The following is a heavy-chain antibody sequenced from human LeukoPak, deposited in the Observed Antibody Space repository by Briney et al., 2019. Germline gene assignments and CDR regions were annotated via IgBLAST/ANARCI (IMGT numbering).Heavy chain of an antibody. CDR3: ARKRGAYTGNYPFDY. D-gene: IGHD1-26*01. J-gene: IGHJ4*02. CDR1: GFTFSSYW. CDR2: IKHDGSEK. Sequence: GRSLRLSCAASGFTFSSYWMTWVRQAPGKGLEWLANIKHDGSEKFYVDSVKGRFTISRDNAKNSLSLQMNSLRAEDTAVYYCARKRGAYTGNYPFDYWGQGTLVTVSS. V-gene: IGHV3-7*01.